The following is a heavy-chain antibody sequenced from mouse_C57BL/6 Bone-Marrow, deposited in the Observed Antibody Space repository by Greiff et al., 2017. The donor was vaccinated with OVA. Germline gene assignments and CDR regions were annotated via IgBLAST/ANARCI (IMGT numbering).Heavy chain of an antibody. CDR1: GFSFTSYG. V-gene: IGHV2-5*01. Sequence: VQLQQSGPGLVQPSQRLSITCTVSGFSFTSYGVHWVRQSPGKGLEWLGVIWRGGSTDYNAAFMSRLSITKDNSKSQVFFKMNSLQADDTAIYYCAKRGSNYLYAMDYWGQGTSVTVSS. J-gene: IGHJ4*01. CDR3: AKRGSNYLYAMDY. CDR2: IWRGGST. D-gene: IGHD2-5*01.